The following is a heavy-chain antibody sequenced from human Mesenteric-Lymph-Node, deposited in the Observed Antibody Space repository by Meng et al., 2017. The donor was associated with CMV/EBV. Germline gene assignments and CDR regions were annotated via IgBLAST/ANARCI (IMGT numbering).Heavy chain of an antibody. D-gene: IGHD1-26*01. J-gene: IGHJ4*02. V-gene: IGHV3-72*01. CDR1: GFTFSDHY. Sequence: GESLKISCAASGFTFSDHYMDWVRQAPGKGLEWVSRIRNKDNSYTTEYAASVKGRFTISRDDSKNLVFLQMSSLKTEDTALYYCVKPSAGSLEHWGQGTLVTVSS. CDR3: VKPSAGSLEH. CDR2: IRNKDNSYTT.